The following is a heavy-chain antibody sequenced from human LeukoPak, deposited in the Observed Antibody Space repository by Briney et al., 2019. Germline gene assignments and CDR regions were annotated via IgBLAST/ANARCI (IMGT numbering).Heavy chain of an antibody. CDR2: ISSSGGST. Sequence: GGSLRLSCAASGFTFRRYAMNWVRQAPGKGLEWVSGISSSGGSTYYADSVKGRFTISRDNSKNTLFLQMNSLMAEDTAVYVCXXXXXXXXXXXXXFDXWXXXXVVXVSS. V-gene: IGHV3-23*01. CDR1: GFTFRRYA. CDR3: XXXXXXXXXXXXXFDX. J-gene: IGHJ4*02.